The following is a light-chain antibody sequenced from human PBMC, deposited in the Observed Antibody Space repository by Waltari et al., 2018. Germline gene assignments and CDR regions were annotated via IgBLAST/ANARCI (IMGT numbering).Light chain of an antibody. Sequence: QSVLAQPPSVSGDPGQRVTLSCIGNSANIGRDSIYWYQHFPGTAPKLLIYDNNTRPSGISDRFSGSKSDTSASLTITGLQPGDEADYYCEAWDSSLSGHIFGSGTRLTVL. V-gene: IGLV1-51*01. J-gene: IGLJ1*01. CDR1: SANIGRDS. CDR3: EAWDSSLSGHI. CDR2: DNN.